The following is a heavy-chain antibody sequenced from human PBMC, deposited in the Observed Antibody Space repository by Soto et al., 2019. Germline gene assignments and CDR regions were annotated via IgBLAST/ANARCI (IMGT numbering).Heavy chain of an antibody. Sequence: QVQLVESGGGVVQRGRSLRLSCAASGFTFSSYGMHWVRQAPGKGLEWVAVISYDGSNKYYADSVKGRFTISRDNSKNTLYLQMNSLRAEDTAVYYCLNQTPRGYYHGDAFDIWGQGTMVTVSS. CDR1: GFTFSSYG. D-gene: IGHD3-22*01. CDR3: LNQTPRGYYHGDAFDI. CDR2: ISYDGSNK. V-gene: IGHV3-30*03. J-gene: IGHJ3*02.